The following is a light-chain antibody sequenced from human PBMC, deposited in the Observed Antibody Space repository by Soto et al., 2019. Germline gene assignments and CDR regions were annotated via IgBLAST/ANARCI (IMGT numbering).Light chain of an antibody. J-gene: IGKJ2*01. Sequence: EVVLTQSPGTLSLSPGERASLSWRASQSVSNNYLAWYQQKPGQSPTLLIFGSTDRATGIPDRFSGSGSGTDFTLTISRLEPEDFAVYYCQQYGSSPPYTFGQGTKLEIK. CDR3: QQYGSSPPYT. CDR1: QSVSNNY. CDR2: GST. V-gene: IGKV3-20*01.